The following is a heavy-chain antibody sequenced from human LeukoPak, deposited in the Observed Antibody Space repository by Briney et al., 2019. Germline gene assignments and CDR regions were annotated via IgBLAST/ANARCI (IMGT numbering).Heavy chain of an antibody. J-gene: IGHJ6*02. CDR1: GGSISSYY. CDR3: ARDLILADRRDGYNPNRVVHVYYYYGVDV. D-gene: IGHD5-24*01. V-gene: IGHV4-4*07. Sequence: SETLSLTCTVSGGSISSYYWSWIRQPAGKGLEWIGRIYTSGSTNYNPSLKSRVTMSVDTSKNQFSLKLSSVTAADTAVYYCARDLILADRRDGYNPNRVVHVYYYYGVDVWGQGTTVTVSS. CDR2: IYTSGST.